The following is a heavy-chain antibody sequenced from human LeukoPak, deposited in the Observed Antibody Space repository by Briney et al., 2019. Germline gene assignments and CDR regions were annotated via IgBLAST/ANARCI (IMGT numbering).Heavy chain of an antibody. CDR2: MNPNSGNT. D-gene: IGHD5-12*01. CDR3: AKHRGRDGGYPFDY. J-gene: IGHJ4*02. Sequence: ASVKVSCKASGYTFTSYDINWVRQATGQGLEWMGWMNPNSGNTGYAQKFQGRVTMTRNTSISTAYMELSSLRSEDTAVYYCAKHRGRDGGYPFDYWGQGTLVTVSS. CDR1: GYTFTSYD. V-gene: IGHV1-8*01.